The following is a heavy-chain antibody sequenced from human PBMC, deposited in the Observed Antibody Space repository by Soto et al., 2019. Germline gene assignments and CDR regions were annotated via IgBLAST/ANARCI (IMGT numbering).Heavy chain of an antibody. Sequence: QVQLVESGGGVVQPGRSLRLSCAASGFTFSSYDMHWVRQAPGKGLEWVAVISYDGSDKYYADSVKGRFTISRDTSKNTLYLQMNSLRAEDTAVYYCAKSVAAALYGMDVWGHGTTVTVSS. CDR3: AKSVAAALYGMDV. CDR2: ISYDGSDK. J-gene: IGHJ6*02. CDR1: GFTFSSYD. V-gene: IGHV3-30*18. D-gene: IGHD6-13*01.